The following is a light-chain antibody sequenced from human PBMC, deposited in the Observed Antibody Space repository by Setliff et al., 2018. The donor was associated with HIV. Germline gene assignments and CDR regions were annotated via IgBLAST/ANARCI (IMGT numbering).Light chain of an antibody. Sequence: QSALAQPASVSGSPGQSITVSCTGTGSDVGGYKFVSWYQQHPGKAPQLIIYDVSNRPSGFSKRFSGSKSGNTASLTISGLQAEDEADYYCSSYTASSSVWVFVGGTK. CDR1: GSDVGGYKF. CDR2: DVS. J-gene: IGLJ3*02. V-gene: IGLV2-14*03. CDR3: SSYTASSSVWV.